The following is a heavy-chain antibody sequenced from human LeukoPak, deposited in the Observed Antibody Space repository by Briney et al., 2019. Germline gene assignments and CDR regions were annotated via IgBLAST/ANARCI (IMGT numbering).Heavy chain of an antibody. J-gene: IGHJ4*02. CDR2: INPKTGKA. V-gene: IGHV7-4-1*01. CDR3: ARSLSAVKLWTHY. CDR1: GYTFTGYY. Sequence: GASVKVSCKASGYTFTGYYMHWVRQAPGQGLEWLGWINPKTGKATYAQGFTGRFVLSLDASVRTTYLQIASLKAEDTAIYYCARSLSAVKLWTHYWGQGTLVTVSS. D-gene: IGHD1-1*01.